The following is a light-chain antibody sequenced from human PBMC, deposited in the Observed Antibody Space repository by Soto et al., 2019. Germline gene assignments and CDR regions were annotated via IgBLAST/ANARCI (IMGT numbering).Light chain of an antibody. J-gene: IGKJ4*01. CDR2: GAS. V-gene: IGKV3-15*01. CDR3: QQYNNWPTLT. CDR1: QSVSSN. Sequence: EIVMTQSPATLSVSPGERATLSCRASQSVSSNLAWYQQKPGQAPRLLIYGASTRATGIPARFSGNGSGTEFTLTISSLQSEDFAVYYCQQYNNWPTLTFGGGTKVEIK.